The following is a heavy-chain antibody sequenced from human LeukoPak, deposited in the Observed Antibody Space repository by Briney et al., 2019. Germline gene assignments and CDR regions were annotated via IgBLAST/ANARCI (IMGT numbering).Heavy chain of an antibody. D-gene: IGHD6-13*01. CDR1: GGSISSGIYY. CDR3: ARHVRQQLPPKAFDY. CDR2: IYYSGNT. J-gene: IGHJ4*02. Sequence: PSETLSLTCTVSGGSISSGIYYWRWIRQPPGKGLEWIGSIYYSGNTYYNPSLKSRVTISVDTSKNQLSLKLNSVTAADTAVYYCARHVRQQLPPKAFDYWGQGTLVTVSS. V-gene: IGHV4-39*01.